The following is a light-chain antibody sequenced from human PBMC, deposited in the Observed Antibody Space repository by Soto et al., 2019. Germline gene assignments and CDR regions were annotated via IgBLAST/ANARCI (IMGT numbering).Light chain of an antibody. V-gene: IGLV2-14*03. CDR1: SSDIGAYDY. Sequence: QSVLTQPASVSGSPGQSITISCTGTSSDIGAYDYVSWYQQHPGKAPKLMIYEVFRRPSGISDRFSGSKSGNTASLTISGLQAEDEADYYCCSYTTTSTVVFGGGTKVTVL. J-gene: IGLJ2*01. CDR3: CSYTTTSTVV. CDR2: EVF.